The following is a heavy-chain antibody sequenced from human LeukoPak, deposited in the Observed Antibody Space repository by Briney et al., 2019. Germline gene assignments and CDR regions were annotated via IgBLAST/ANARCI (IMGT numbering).Heavy chain of an antibody. D-gene: IGHD3-10*01. V-gene: IGHV4-4*08. Sequence: SETLSLTCTVSGGSISSYYWSWIRQPPGKGLEWIGYIYTSGSTNYNPSLNSRVTISADTSKNQFSLELKFVTAADTAVYYCARLGASLVWDSGSFPDSWGQGTLVTVSS. CDR2: IYTSGST. CDR1: GGSISSYY. J-gene: IGHJ4*02. CDR3: ARLGASLVWDSGSFPDS.